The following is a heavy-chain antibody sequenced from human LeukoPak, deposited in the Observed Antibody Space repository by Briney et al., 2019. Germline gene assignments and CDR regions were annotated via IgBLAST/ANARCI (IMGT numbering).Heavy chain of an antibody. Sequence: GASVEVSRKASGYTFTAYYIHWVRQAPGQGLEWMGWINPNSGDTNYAQKFQGRVTMTRDKSINTVYMELSGLRSDDTAVFYCARDYRFRITTFGGGRRNWFDPWGQGTLVTVSS. V-gene: IGHV1-2*02. J-gene: IGHJ5*02. CDR3: ARDYRFRITTFGGGRRNWFDP. CDR2: INPNSGDT. CDR1: GYTFTAYY. D-gene: IGHD3-3*01.